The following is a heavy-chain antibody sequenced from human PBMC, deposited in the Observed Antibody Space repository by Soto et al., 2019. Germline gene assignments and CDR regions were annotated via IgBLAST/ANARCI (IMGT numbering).Heavy chain of an antibody. J-gene: IGHJ4*02. CDR1: GGSISSGGYY. V-gene: IGHV4-31*03. CDR2: IYYSGST. CDR3: ARGSVYCSSTSCPVDY. Sequence: NPSETLSLTCTVSGGSISSGGYYWSWIRQHPGKGLEWIGYIYYSGSTYYNPSLKSRVTISVDTSKNQFSLKLSSVTAAGTAVYYCARGSVYCSSTSCPVDYWGQGTLVTVSS. D-gene: IGHD2-2*01.